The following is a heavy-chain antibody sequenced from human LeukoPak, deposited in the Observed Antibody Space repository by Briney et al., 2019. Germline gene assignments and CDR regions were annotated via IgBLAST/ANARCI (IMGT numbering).Heavy chain of an antibody. CDR1: GFTFSSYG. J-gene: IGHJ4*02. D-gene: IGHD3-22*01. CDR2: ISYDGSNK. CDR3: AKDLLDYYDSSGYSY. Sequence: GGSLRLSCAASGFTFSSYGMHWVRQAPGKGLEWVAVISYDGSNKYYADSVKGRFTISRDNSKNTLYLQMNSLRAEDTAVYCCAKDLLDYYDSSGYSYWGQGTLVTVSS. V-gene: IGHV3-30*18.